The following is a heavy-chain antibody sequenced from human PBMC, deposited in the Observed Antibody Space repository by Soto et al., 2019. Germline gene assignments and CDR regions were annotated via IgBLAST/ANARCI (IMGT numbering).Heavy chain of an antibody. J-gene: IGHJ4*02. D-gene: IGHD6-19*01. CDR2: ISGSGGST. Sequence: EVQLLESGGGLVQPGGSLRLSCAASGFTFSSYAMNWVRQAPGKGLEWVSVISGSGGSTYYADSVKVRFTISRDNSKLTLYLQMNSLRVEDTAVYYCASRSSGWYSDYWGQGTLVTVSS. CDR1: GFTFSSYA. V-gene: IGHV3-23*01. CDR3: ASRSSGWYSDY.